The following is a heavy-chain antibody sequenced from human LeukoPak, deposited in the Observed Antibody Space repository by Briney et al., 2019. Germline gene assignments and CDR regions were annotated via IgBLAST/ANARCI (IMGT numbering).Heavy chain of an antibody. CDR1: GGSISGYY. CDR2: MYYSGST. CDR3: ARTHNYGSGSYYLNWFDP. D-gene: IGHD3-10*01. V-gene: IGHV4-59*01. Sequence: SETLSLTFTVSGGSISGYYWSWIRQPPGKGLEWIGYMYYSGSTNYNPSLKSRVTISVDTSKNQFSLKLSSVTAADTAVYYCARTHNYGSGSYYLNWFDPWGQGTLVTVSS. J-gene: IGHJ5*02.